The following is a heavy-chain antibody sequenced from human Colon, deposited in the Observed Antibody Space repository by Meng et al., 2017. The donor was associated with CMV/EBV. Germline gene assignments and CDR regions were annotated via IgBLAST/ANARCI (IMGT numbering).Heavy chain of an antibody. J-gene: IGHJ5*02. CDR1: GDSVSHNGAA. D-gene: IGHD3-22*01. Sequence: SQTLSLTCAISGDSVSHNGAAWNWIRQSPSRGLEWLGRTYYTSEWSKYYAPSVKVRITINPETSVNRFSLHLNSVTPEGTSIYHLPAAMIAVLRKWFDPWGRGTVVTVSS. CDR2: TYYTSEWSK. V-gene: IGHV6-1*01. CDR3: PAAMIAVLRKWFDP.